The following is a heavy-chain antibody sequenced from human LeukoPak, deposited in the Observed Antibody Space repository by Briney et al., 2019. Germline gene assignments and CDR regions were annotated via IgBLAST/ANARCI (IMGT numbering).Heavy chain of an antibody. CDR2: IYYSGST. CDR1: GGSISSSSYY. Sequence: SETLSLTCTVSGGSISSSSYYWGWIRQPPGKGLEWIGSIYYSGSTYYNPSLKSRVTISVDTSKNQFSLKLSSVTAADTAVYYCARGRITMVRGVISFWGQGTLVTVSS. J-gene: IGHJ4*02. CDR3: ARGRITMVRGVISF. V-gene: IGHV4-39*07. D-gene: IGHD3-10*01.